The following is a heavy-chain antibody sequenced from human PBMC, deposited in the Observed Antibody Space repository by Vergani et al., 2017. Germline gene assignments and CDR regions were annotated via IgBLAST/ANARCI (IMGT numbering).Heavy chain of an antibody. J-gene: IGHJ4*02. V-gene: IGHV3-48*01. D-gene: IGHD3-3*01. CDR1: GFTFSSYS. Sequence: EVQLVESGGGLVQPGGSLRLSCAASGFTFSSYSMNWVRQAPGKGLEWVSYISSSSSTISYADSVKGRFTISRDNAKNSLYLQMNSLRAEDTAVYYCAKDPNTIFGVVIIGYFDYWGQGTLVTVSS. CDR3: AKDPNTIFGVVIIGYFDY. CDR2: ISSSSSTI.